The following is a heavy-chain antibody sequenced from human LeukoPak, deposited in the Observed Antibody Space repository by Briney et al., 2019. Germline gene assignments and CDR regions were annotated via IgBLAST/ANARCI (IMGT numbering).Heavy chain of an antibody. CDR3: ATNGFIENY. CDR1: GYTFSDYY. J-gene: IGHJ4*02. D-gene: IGHD3-10*01. CDR2: VDPEDGAT. Sequence: GASVKVSCKTSGYTFSDYYIYWVQQAPGKGLEWMGRVDPEDGATLYAEKFQGRVTMTAGTSTDTVYMELSGLRYEDTAVYYCATNGFIENYWGQGTLVTVSS. V-gene: IGHV1-69-2*01.